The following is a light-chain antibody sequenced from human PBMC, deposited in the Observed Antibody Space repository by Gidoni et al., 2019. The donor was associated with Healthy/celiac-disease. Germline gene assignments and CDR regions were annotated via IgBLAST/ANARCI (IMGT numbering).Light chain of an antibody. Sequence: IVLTQSPDPLALSLGERATINRKSSQSVLYSSNNKNYLAWYQQKPGQPPKLLIYWASTRESGVPDRLSGSGCGTEFTLTISRRQEEDVAVYYCRQYYGTPPTFXQXTKVEIK. J-gene: IGKJ1*01. V-gene: IGKV4-1*01. CDR1: QSVLYSSNNKNY. CDR2: WAS. CDR3: RQYYGTPPT.